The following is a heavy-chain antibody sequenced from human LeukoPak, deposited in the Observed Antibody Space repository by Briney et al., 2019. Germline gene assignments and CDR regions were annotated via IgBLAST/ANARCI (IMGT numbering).Heavy chain of an antibody. CDR1: GGSFSGYY. D-gene: IGHD2-21*01. CDR2: INHSGST. J-gene: IGHJ3*02. CDR3: AGSIVVGGSDAFDI. V-gene: IGHV4-34*01. Sequence: SETLSLTCAVYGGSFSGYYWSWIRQPPGKGLEWTGEINHSGSTNYNPSLKSRVTISVDTSKNQFSLKLSSVTAADTAVYYCAGSIVVGGSDAFDIWGQGTMVTVSS.